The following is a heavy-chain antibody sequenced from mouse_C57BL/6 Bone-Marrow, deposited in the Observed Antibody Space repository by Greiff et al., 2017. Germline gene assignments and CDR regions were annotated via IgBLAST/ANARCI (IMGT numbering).Heavy chain of an antibody. V-gene: IGHV1-42*01. D-gene: IGHD1-1*01. Sequence: EVQLVESGPELVQPGASVKISCKASDYSFPAYYMSWVQQSPEKSLEWIGDINPNTGGTTYHQTIKAQATLTVDKSSSTAYMQLKSLTSADSAVXYCGREEDYYGSLYFDVWGTGTTLTVSS. CDR1: DYSFPAYY. J-gene: IGHJ1*03. CDR2: INPNTGGT. CDR3: GREEDYYGSLYFDV.